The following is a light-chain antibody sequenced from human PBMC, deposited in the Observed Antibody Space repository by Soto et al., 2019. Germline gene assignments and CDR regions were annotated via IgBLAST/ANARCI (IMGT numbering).Light chain of an antibody. V-gene: IGLV7-46*01. Sequence: QAVVTQEPSLTVSPGGTVTLTCGSSTGAVTSGHYPYWFQQRPGQVPRTVIYDTTNKPSWTPARFSGSLLGGKAALTLSGAQPEDEADYYCLLLYSGAHIFGGGTKLTVL. CDR2: DTT. J-gene: IGLJ2*01. CDR1: TGAVTSGHY. CDR3: LLLYSGAHI.